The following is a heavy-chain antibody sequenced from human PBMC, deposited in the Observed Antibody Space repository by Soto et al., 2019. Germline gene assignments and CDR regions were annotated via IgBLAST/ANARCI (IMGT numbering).Heavy chain of an antibody. CDR1: GFTFSSYA. J-gene: IGHJ4*02. V-gene: IGHV3-23*01. CDR2: ISGSGGST. Sequence: EVQLLESGGGLVQPGGSLRLSCAASGFTFSSYAMNWVRQAPGKGLEWVSVISGSGGSTYYADSVKGRFTISRDNSKNTLYLQMNSLRAEDTAVYYCAGRSSGWYFDYWGQGTLGTVAS. CDR3: AGRSSGWYFDY. D-gene: IGHD6-19*01.